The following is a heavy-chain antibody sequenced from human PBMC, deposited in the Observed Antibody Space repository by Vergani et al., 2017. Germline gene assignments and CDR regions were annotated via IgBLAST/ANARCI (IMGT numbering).Heavy chain of an antibody. CDR3: AKDRTTRDAFDI. V-gene: IGHV3-30*18. CDR2: ISYDGSNK. CDR1: GFTFSSYG. D-gene: IGHD1-1*01. J-gene: IGHJ3*02. Sequence: QVQLVESGGGVVQPGRSLRLSCAASGFTFSSYGMHWVRQAPGKGLEWVAVISYDGSNKYYADSVKGRFTISRDNSKNTLYLQMNSLRAEDTAVYYCAKDRTTRDAFDIWGQGTMVTVSS.